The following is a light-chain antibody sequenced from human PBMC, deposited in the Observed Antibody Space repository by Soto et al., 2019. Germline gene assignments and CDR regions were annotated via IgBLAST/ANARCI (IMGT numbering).Light chain of an antibody. V-gene: IGKV3-15*01. J-gene: IGKJ1*01. CDR3: QQYNNWPLT. CDR2: GAS. CDR1: QIVSN. Sequence: EIVMTQSPATLSVSPGERATLSCRASQIVSNLAWYQQKPGQAPRLLIHGASTRATGIPARFSGSGSGTEFTLTINSLQSKDFAIYYCQQYNNWPLTFGQGTKVEV.